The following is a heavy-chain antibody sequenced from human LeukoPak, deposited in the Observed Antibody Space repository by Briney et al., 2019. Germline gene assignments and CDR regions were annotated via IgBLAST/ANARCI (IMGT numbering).Heavy chain of an antibody. CDR2: INPNSGGT. J-gene: IGHJ4*02. CDR3: ARDIHWGSGGFDY. D-gene: IGHD7-27*01. Sequence: ASVKVSCKASGYTFTSYDINWVRQATGQGLEWMGWINPNSGGTNYAQKFRGRVTMTRDTSISTAYMELSRLNSDDTAVYYCARDIHWGSGGFDYWGQGTLVTVSS. CDR1: GYTFTSYD. V-gene: IGHV1-2*02.